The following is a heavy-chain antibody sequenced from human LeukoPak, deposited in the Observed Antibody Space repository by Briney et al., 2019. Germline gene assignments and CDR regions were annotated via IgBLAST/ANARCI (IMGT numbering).Heavy chain of an antibody. CDR3: ARDRMVRGGTPGY. Sequence: APVKVSCKASGYTFTGYYMHWVRQAPGQGLEWMGWINPNSGGTNYAQKFQGRVTMTRDTSISTAYMELSRLRADDTAVYYCARDRMVRGGTPGYWGQGTLVTVSS. V-gene: IGHV1-2*02. J-gene: IGHJ4*02. CDR2: INPNSGGT. CDR1: GYTFTGYY. D-gene: IGHD3-10*01.